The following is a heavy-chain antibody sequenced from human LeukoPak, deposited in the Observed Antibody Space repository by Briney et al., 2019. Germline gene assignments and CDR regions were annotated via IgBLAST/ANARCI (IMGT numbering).Heavy chain of an antibody. CDR1: GFSLTDSS. D-gene: IGHD2-21*02. Sequence: GGSLRLSCAASGFSLTDSSVHWVRQASGKGLEWLGRTRNKASTYATAYAASVRGRFTISRDDSKHTAYLQMNSLKTDDTAVYYCTANGDNSDFWGQGTLVTVSS. CDR2: TRNKASTYAT. J-gene: IGHJ4*02. CDR3: TANGDNSDF. V-gene: IGHV3-73*01.